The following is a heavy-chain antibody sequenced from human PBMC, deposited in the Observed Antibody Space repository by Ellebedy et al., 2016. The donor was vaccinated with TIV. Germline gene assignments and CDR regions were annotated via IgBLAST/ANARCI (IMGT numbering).Heavy chain of an antibody. CDR2: INPNSGGT. J-gene: IGHJ4*02. D-gene: IGHD5-12*01. V-gene: IGHV1-2*02. CDR3: ARGLVATIVNFDY. CDR1: GYTFTGYY. Sequence: ASVKVSXKASGYTFTGYYMHWVRQAPGQGLEWMGWINPNSGGTNYAQKFQGRVTMTRDTSISTAYMELSRLRSDDTAVYYCARGLVATIVNFDYWGQGTLVTVSS.